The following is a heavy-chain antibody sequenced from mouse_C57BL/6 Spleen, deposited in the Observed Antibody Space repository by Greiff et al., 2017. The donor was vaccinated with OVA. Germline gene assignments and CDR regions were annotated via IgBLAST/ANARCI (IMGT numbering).Heavy chain of an antibody. CDR2: SRNKANDYTT. V-gene: IGHV7-1*01. J-gene: IGHJ1*03. Sequence: EVQLVESGGGLVQSGRSLRLSCATSGFTFSDFYMEWVRQAPGKGLEWIAASRNKANDYTTEYSASVKGRFIVSRDTSQSILYLQMNALRAEDTAIYYCARDWYFDVWGTGTTVTVSS. CDR1: GFTFSDFY. CDR3: ARDWYFDV.